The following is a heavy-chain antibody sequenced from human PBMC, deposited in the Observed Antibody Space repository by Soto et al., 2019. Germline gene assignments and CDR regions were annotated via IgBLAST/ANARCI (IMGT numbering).Heavy chain of an antibody. J-gene: IGHJ6*02. V-gene: IGHV3-30*18. CDR3: AKDWQQWVHYYGMDV. D-gene: IGHD6-19*01. CDR1: GFTFSSYG. CDR2: ISYDGSNK. Sequence: QVQLVESGGGVVQPGRSLRLSCAASGFTFSSYGMHWVRQAPGKGLEWVAVISYDGSNKYYADSVKGRFTISRENSKNTLYLQLNSLRAEDTAVYYCAKDWQQWVHYYGMDVWGQGTTVTVSS.